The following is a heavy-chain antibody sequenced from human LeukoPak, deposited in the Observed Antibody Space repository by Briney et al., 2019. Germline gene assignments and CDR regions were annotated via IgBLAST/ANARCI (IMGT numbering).Heavy chain of an antibody. CDR3: AKDRLYSSRWYRYFQH. J-gene: IGHJ1*01. D-gene: IGHD6-13*01. V-gene: IGHV3-30*18. CDR1: GFTFSNAW. CDR2: ISYDGSNK. Sequence: LPGGSLRLSCAASGFTFSNAWMSWVRQAPGKGLEWVAVISYDGSNKYYADSVKGRFTISRDNSKNTLYLQMNSLRAEDTAVYYCAKDRLYSSRWYRYFQHWGQGTLVTVSS.